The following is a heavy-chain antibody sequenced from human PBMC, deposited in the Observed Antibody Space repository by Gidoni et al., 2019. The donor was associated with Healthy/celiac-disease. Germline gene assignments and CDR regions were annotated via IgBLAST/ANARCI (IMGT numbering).Heavy chain of an antibody. D-gene: IGHD6-19*01. V-gene: IGHV4-34*02. CDR1: GGSFSGYY. CDR2: INHSGST. J-gene: IGHJ5*02. Sequence: QVQLQQRGAGLLKPSETLSLTSPFYGGSFSGYYWSWIRQPPGKGLEWIGEINHSGSTNYNPSLKSRVTISVDTSKNQFSLKLSSVTAADTAVYYCARGMSSGWGRWFDPWGQGTLVTVSS. CDR3: ARGMSSGWGRWFDP.